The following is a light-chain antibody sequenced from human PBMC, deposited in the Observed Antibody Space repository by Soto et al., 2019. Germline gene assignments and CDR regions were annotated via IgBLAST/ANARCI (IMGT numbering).Light chain of an antibody. CDR1: QSLLHRNGYSS. J-gene: IGKJ2*01. V-gene: IGKV2-28*01. Sequence: DIVMTQSPLSLPVSSGDPASISCRSSQSLLHRNGYSSLEWYLQKPGQSPRLLLYLAFTRASGVPDKFRASGSGTVFTLKISRVEAEDVGIYYCMQALQTPYAFGQGTKLEI. CDR3: MQALQTPYA. CDR2: LAF.